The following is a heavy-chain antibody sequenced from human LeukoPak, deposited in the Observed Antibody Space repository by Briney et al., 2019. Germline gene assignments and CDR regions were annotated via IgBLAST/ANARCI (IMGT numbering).Heavy chain of an antibody. CDR2: IYSGGST. V-gene: IGHV3-66*02. D-gene: IGHD6-13*01. J-gene: IGHJ4*02. CDR1: GFTFSSYE. Sequence: GGSLRLSCAASGFTFSSYEMNWVRQAPGKGLEWVSVIYSGGSTYYADSVKGRFTISRDNSKNTLYLQMNSLRAEDTAVYYCASRGILRGQGTLVTVSS. CDR3: ASRGIL.